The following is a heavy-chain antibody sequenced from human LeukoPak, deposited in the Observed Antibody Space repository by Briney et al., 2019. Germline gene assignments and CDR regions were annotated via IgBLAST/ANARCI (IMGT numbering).Heavy chain of an antibody. CDR2: ISAYNGNT. J-gene: IGHJ4*02. V-gene: IGHV1-18*01. CDR3: ARSIAVAGTGYYFDY. CDR1: GYTFTSYG. Sequence: ASVKVSCKASGYTFTSYGISWVRQAPGQGLEWMGWISAYNGNTNYAQKLQGRVTMTTDTSTSTAYMELSSLRSEDTAVYYCARSIAVAGTGYYFDYWGQGTLVTVSS. D-gene: IGHD6-19*01.